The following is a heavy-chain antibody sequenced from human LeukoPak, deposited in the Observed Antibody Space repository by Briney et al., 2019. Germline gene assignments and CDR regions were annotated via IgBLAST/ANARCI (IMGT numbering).Heavy chain of an antibody. Sequence: GGSLRLSCAASGFTFSSYAMHWVRQAPGKGLEWVAVISYDGSNKYYADSVKGRFTISRDNSKNTLYLQMNSLRAEDTAVYYCARSTSAADFCYYYYGMDVWGQGTTVTVSS. CDR2: ISYDGSNK. CDR1: GFTFSSYA. D-gene: IGHD3/OR15-3a*01. CDR3: ARSTSAADFCYYYYGMDV. J-gene: IGHJ6*02. V-gene: IGHV3-30*04.